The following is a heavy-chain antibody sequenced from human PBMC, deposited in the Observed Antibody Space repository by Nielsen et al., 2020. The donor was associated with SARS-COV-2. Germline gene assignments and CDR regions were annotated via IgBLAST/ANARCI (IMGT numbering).Heavy chain of an antibody. J-gene: IGHJ4*02. CDR3: TTDARTYYDYVWGSYRYTAGPGGY. CDR1: GFTFSNAW. CDR2: IKSKTDGGTT. D-gene: IGHD3-16*02. V-gene: IGHV3-15*01. Sequence: GESLKISCAASGFTFSNAWMSWVRQAPGKGLEWVGRIKSKTDGGTTDYAAPVKGRFTISRDDSKNTLYLQMNSLKTEDTAVYYCTTDARTYYDYVWGSYRYTAGPGGYWGQGTLVTVSS.